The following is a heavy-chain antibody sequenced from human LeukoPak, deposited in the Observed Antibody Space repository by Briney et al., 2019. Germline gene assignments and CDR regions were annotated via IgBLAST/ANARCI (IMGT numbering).Heavy chain of an antibody. CDR1: GGSISSGGYS. CDR3: AIPYCSSTSCYSDAFDI. CDR2: IYHSGST. J-gene: IGHJ3*02. Sequence: PSETLSLTCAVSGGSISSGGYSWSWIRQPPGKGLEWIGYIYHSGSTNYNPSLKSRVTISVDTSKNQFSLKLSSVTAADTAVYYCAIPYCSSTSCYSDAFDIWGQGTMVTVSS. V-gene: IGHV4-30-2*01. D-gene: IGHD2-2*01.